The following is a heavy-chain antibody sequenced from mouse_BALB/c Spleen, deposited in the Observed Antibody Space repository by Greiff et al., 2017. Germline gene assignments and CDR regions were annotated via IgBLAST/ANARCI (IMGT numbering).Heavy chain of an antibody. J-gene: IGHJ4*01. CDR3: ARSARPHYRYDEGDYYAMDY. Sequence: LVKTGASVKISCKASGYSFTGYYMHWVKQSHGKSLEWIGYISCYNGATSYNQKFKGKATFTVDTSSSTAYMQFNSLTSEDSAVYYCARSARPHYRYDEGDYYAMDYWGQGTSVTVSS. CDR2: ISCYNGAT. V-gene: IGHV1S34*01. D-gene: IGHD2-14*01. CDR1: GYSFTGYY.